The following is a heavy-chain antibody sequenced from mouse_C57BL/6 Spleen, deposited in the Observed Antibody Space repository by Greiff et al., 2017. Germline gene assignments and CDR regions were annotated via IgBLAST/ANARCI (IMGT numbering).Heavy chain of an antibody. Sequence: EVQLQQSGPELVKPGASVKISCKASGYSFTGYYMNWVKQSPEKSLEWIGEINPSTGGTTYNQKFKAKATLTVDKSSSTAYMQLKSLTSEDSAVYYCARTPAGTWYFDVWGTGTTVTVSS. CDR3: ARTPAGTWYFDV. CDR1: GYSFTGYY. V-gene: IGHV1-42*01. J-gene: IGHJ1*03. D-gene: IGHD4-1*01. CDR2: INPSTGGT.